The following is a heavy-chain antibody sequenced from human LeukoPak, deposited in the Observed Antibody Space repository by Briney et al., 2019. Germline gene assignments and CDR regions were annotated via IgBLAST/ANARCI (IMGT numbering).Heavy chain of an antibody. CDR2: ISSSGSTM. CDR3: ARVEYNSGWGNSHY. Sequence: PGGSLRLSCEASGFTLSSYEMNWVRLAPGKGLEWISYISSSGSTMYYADSVRGRFTISRDNAKNSLYLQMNSLRAEDTAVYYCARVEYNSGWGNSHYWGQGTLVTVSS. D-gene: IGHD6-19*01. J-gene: IGHJ4*02. CDR1: GFTLSSYE. V-gene: IGHV3-48*03.